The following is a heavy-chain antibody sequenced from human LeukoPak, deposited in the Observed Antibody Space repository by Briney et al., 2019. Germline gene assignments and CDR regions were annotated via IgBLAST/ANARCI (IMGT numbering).Heavy chain of an antibody. CDR1: GFTVSSNY. Sequence: PGGSLRLSCAASGFTVSSNYMSWVRQAPGKGLEWVSTIYTGGSTSYADSVKGRFTISRDNSKNTLYLQMNSLRAEDTAVYYCARHTALVSPWGQGTLVTVSS. CDR3: ARHTALVSP. CDR2: IYTGGST. J-gene: IGHJ5*02. D-gene: IGHD5-18*01. V-gene: IGHV3-53*01.